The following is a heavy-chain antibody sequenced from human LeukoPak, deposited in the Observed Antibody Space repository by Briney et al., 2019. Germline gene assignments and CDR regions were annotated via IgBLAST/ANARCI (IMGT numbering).Heavy chain of an antibody. CDR3: SSRAYIGHLGGFDY. J-gene: IGHJ4*02. CDR1: GFTFSSCA. D-gene: IGHD2-15*01. CDR2: ISNGGDIT. Sequence: GGSLRLSCAASGFTFSSCAMSWVRHAPGTGLEWVSGISNGGDITYYADSVKGRFTISRHNSKNTLYLHMNCPLAVHPTVHSFSSRAYIGHLGGFDYWGAGNLVTVSS. V-gene: IGHV3-23*01.